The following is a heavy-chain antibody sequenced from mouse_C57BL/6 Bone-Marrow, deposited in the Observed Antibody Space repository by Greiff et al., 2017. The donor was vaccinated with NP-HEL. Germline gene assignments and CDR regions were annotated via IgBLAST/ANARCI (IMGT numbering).Heavy chain of an antibody. CDR3: ARCYGSSYYYAMDY. V-gene: IGHV1-82*01. Sequence: QVQLKESGPELVKPGASVKISCKASGYAFSSSWMNWVKQRPGKGLEWIGRIYPGDGDTNYNGKFKGKATLTADKSSSTAYMQLSSLTSEDSAVYFCARCYGSSYYYAMDYWGQGTSVTVSS. D-gene: IGHD1-1*01. CDR1: GYAFSSSW. CDR2: IYPGDGDT. J-gene: IGHJ4*01.